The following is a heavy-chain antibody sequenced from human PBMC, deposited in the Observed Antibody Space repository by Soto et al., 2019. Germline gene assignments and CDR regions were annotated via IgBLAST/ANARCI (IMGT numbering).Heavy chain of an antibody. D-gene: IGHD3-3*01. V-gene: IGHV2-5*02. CDR2: IYWDDDK. J-gene: IGHJ4*02. CDR1: GFSLSTSGVG. CDR3: AHRGNYDFWSGYYSGFFDY. Sequence: SGPTLVNPTQTLTLTCTFSGFSLSTSGVGVGWIRQPPGKALEWLALIYWDDDKRYSPSLKSRLTITKGTSRNQVVLTMTNMDPVDTATYYCAHRGNYDFWSGYYSGFFDYWGQGIPVTVSS.